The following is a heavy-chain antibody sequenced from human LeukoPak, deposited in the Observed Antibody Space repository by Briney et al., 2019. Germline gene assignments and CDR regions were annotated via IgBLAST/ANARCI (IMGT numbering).Heavy chain of an antibody. CDR2: ISSSSSYI. Sequence: PGGSLRLSCAASGFTFSSYSMNWVRQAPGKGLEWVSSISSSSSYIYYADSVKGRFTISRDNAKNSPYLQMNSLRAEDTAVYYCARNSYGDYEYYYYYMDVWGKGTTVTISS. V-gene: IGHV3-21*06. J-gene: IGHJ6*03. CDR3: ARNSYGDYEYYYYYMDV. D-gene: IGHD4-17*01. CDR1: GFTFSSYS.